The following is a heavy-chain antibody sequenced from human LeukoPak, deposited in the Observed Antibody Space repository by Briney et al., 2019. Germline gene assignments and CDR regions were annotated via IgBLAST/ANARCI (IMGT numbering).Heavy chain of an antibody. CDR1: GYTFTGYY. CDR2: INPNSGGT. D-gene: IGHD3-22*01. V-gene: IGHV1-2*06. CDR3: ARDRDYYDSSGYNY. J-gene: IGHJ4*02. Sequence: ASVKDSCKASGYTFTGYYMHWVRQAPGQGLEWMGRINPNSGGTNYAQKFQGRVTMTRDTSISTAYMELSRLRSDDTAVYYCARDRDYYDSSGYNYWGQGTLVTVSS.